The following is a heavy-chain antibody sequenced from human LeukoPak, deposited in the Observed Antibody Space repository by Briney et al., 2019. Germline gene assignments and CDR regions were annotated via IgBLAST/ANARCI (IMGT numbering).Heavy chain of an antibody. J-gene: IGHJ4*02. CDR3: AKDAQRGFDYSNSLEY. D-gene: IGHD4-11*01. V-gene: IGHV3-33*06. Sequence: PGGSLRLSCAASGFPFNASAIHWVRQASGKGLEWVAVIWSDGTEKYYGDAVKGRFTISRDNSRNTLYLQMNSLRGEDTAVYYCAKDAQRGFDYSNSLEYWGQGTLVTVSS. CDR1: GFPFNASA. CDR2: IWSDGTEK.